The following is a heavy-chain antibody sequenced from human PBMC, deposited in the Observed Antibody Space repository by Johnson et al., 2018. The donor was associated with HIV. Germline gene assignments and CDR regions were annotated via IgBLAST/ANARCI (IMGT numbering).Heavy chain of an antibody. CDR2: IKSKIDGGTT. D-gene: IGHD3-10*01. CDR3: TTYYGWAFDI. Sequence: VQLVESGGGLVKPGGSLRLSCAASIFTFKNAWMSWVRQAPGKGLEWVGRIKSKIDGGTTDYAAPVKGRFTISRDDSKNTLHMQMNSLKTDDTAVYYCTTYYGWAFDIWGQGTMVTVSS. J-gene: IGHJ3*02. CDR1: IFTFKNAW. V-gene: IGHV3-15*01.